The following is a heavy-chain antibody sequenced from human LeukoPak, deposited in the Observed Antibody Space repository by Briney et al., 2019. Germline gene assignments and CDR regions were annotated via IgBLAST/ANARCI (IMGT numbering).Heavy chain of an antibody. CDR3: ARVSGPLGQLNY. D-gene: IGHD2-2*01. V-gene: IGHV1-69*04. J-gene: IGHJ4*02. CDR1: GGTFSSYA. Sequence: SVKVSCKASGGTFSSYAIGWVRQAPGQGLEWMGRIIPIFGIANYAQKFQGRVTITADKSTSTAYMELSSLRSEDTAVYYCARVSGPLGQLNYWGQGTLVTVSS. CDR2: IIPIFGIA.